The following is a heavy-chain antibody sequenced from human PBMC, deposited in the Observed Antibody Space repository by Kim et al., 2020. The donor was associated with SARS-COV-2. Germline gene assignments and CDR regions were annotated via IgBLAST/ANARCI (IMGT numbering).Heavy chain of an antibody. Sequence: GGSLRLSCAASGFTFSSYGMHWVRQAPGKGLEWVAVISYDGSNKYYADSVKGRFTISRDNSKNTLYLQMNSLRAEDTAVYYCAKGLGYCSSTSCLYYGMDFWGQGTTVTVSS. J-gene: IGHJ6*02. D-gene: IGHD2-2*01. CDR1: GFTFSSYG. CDR2: ISYDGSNK. CDR3: AKGLGYCSSTSCLYYGMDF. V-gene: IGHV3-30*18.